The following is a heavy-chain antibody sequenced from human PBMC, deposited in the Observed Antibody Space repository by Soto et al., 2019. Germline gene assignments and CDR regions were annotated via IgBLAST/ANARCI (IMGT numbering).Heavy chain of an antibody. CDR3: ARTLSRPDILTGYYNPNWFDP. J-gene: IGHJ5*02. CDR2: IYYSGST. V-gene: IGHV4-31*03. D-gene: IGHD3-9*01. CDR1: GGSISSGGYY. Sequence: SETLFLTCTVPGGSISSGGYYWSWIRQHPGKGLEWIGYIYYSGSTYYNPSLKSRVTISVDASKNQFSLKLSSVTAADTAVYYCARTLSRPDILTGYYNPNWFDPWGQGTLVTVSS.